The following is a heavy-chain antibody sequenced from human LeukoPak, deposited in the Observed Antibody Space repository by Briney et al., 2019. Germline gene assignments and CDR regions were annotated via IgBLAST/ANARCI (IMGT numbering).Heavy chain of an antibody. Sequence: GGSLRLSCAASGLTVSSNYMSWVRQAPGKGLEWVSVIYSGGSTYYADSVKGRFTISRDNSKNTLYLQMNSLTDEDTAVYYCAKKWGVGTTTLDYFDYWGQGTLVTVSS. D-gene: IGHD1-26*01. CDR1: GLTVSSNY. J-gene: IGHJ4*02. CDR3: AKKWGVGTTTLDYFDY. CDR2: IYSGGST. V-gene: IGHV3-53*01.